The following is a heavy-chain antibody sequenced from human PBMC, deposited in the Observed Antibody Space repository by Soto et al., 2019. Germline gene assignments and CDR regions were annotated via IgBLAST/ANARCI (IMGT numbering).Heavy chain of an antibody. Sequence: LSLTCTVSGGSVNSGGYHWSWIRQHPGKGLEWIGDIYYSGSTYYSPSLKSRVTISIDTSTNHFSLHLSALTAADTAVYYCARAPIPNWNYYGMDVWGQGTTVTVSS. V-gene: IGHV4-31*03. CDR2: IYYSGST. J-gene: IGHJ6*02. CDR3: ARAPIPNWNYYGMDV. D-gene: IGHD1-1*01. CDR1: GGSVNSGGYH.